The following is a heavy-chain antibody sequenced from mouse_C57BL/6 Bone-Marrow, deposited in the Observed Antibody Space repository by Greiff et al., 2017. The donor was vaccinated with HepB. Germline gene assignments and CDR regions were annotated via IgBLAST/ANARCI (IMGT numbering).Heavy chain of an antibody. CDR3: ARPLPRYFDV. Sequence: VQLQQSGPELVKPGASVKISCKASGYTFTDYYMNWVKQSHGKSLEWIGDINPNNGGTSYNQKFKGKATLTVDKSSSTAYLERRSLTSEDSAVYYCARPLPRYFDVWGTGTTVTVSS. J-gene: IGHJ1*03. CDR1: GYTFTDYY. V-gene: IGHV1-26*01. CDR2: INPNNGGT.